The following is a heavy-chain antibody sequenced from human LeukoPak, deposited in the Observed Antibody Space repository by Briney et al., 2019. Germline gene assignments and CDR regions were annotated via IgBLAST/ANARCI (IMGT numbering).Heavy chain of an antibody. CDR1: GFTFSSYA. D-gene: IGHD3-10*01. J-gene: IGHJ4*02. CDR3: ARDNGSGSPDY. V-gene: IGHV3-48*03. Sequence: GGSLRLSCAASGFTFSSYAMHWVRQAPGKGLEWVSYISSSGSTIYYADSVKGRFTISRDNAKNSLYPQMNSLRAEDTAVYYCARDNGSGSPDYWGQGTLVTVSS. CDR2: ISSSGSTI.